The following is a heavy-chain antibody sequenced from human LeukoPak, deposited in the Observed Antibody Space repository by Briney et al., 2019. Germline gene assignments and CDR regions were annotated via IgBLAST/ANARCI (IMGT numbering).Heavy chain of an antibody. J-gene: IGHJ4*02. Sequence: SETLSLTCTVSGGSINSGDYYWSWIRQPPGKGLELIGYIYYSGSTFHNSSLKSRLIISVDRSMNHFSLNLNSLTAADTAVYYCARVTFSGFFDYWGQGRLVTVSS. V-gene: IGHV4-30-4*01. CDR3: ARVTFSGFFDY. CDR2: IYYSGST. D-gene: IGHD2/OR15-2a*01. CDR1: GGSINSGDYY.